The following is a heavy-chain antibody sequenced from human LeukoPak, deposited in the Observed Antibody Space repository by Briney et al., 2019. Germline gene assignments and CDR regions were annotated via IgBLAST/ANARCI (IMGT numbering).Heavy chain of an antibody. CDR2: ISSSSSYI. V-gene: IGHV3-21*01. J-gene: IGHJ6*03. CDR3: ARTLYDSSGYYFGWGPGGGSVKYYYYMDV. Sequence: AGGSLRLPCAASGFTFSSYSMNWVRQAPGKGLEWVSSISSSSSYIYYADSVKGRFTISRDNAKNSLYLQMNSLRAEDTAVYYCARTLYDSSGYYFGWGPGGGSVKYYYYMDVWGKGTTVTVSS. D-gene: IGHD3-22*01. CDR1: GFTFSSYS.